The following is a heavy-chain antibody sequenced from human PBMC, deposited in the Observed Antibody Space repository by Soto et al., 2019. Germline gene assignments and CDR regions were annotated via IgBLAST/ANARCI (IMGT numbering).Heavy chain of an antibody. J-gene: IGHJ4*02. CDR2: IITIFGTP. CDR1: GGIFSTYA. Sequence: QVQLVQSGAEVKKPGSSVKASCKVSGGIFSTYAISWWRQAPGQGLEGMGVIITIFGTPNYAQRFQGRVTITADESTSTAYMELSRLRSEDTAVYYCARDRDDDGSGNYYNRIDFWGQGTLVTVSS. CDR3: ARDRDDDGSGNYYNRIDF. D-gene: IGHD3-10*01. V-gene: IGHV1-69*01.